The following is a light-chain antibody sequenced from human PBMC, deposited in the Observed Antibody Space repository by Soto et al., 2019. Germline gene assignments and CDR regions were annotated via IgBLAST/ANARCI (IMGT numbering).Light chain of an antibody. CDR2: RNN. J-gene: IGLJ2*01. CDR3: AAWDDSLSGVV. CDR1: SSNIGGNY. Sequence: SVLTEPPSASGTPGQRVIISCSGSSSNIGGNYVYWYQQLPGRAPKLLIYRNNQRPSGVPDRFSGSKSGTSASLAISGLRSEDEAHYYCAAWDDSLSGVVFGGGTKLTVL. V-gene: IGLV1-47*01.